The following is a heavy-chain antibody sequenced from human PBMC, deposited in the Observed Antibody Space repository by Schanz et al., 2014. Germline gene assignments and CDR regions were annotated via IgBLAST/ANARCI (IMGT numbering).Heavy chain of an antibody. J-gene: IGHJ4*02. CDR1: GFTFEDYT. CDR3: TKDSGLTYVDS. CDR2: ISWHGDDT. V-gene: IGHV3-43*01. Sequence: EVKLVESGGAVVRPGGSLRLSCAASGFTFEDYTIHWVRQRLGKGLEWVGRISWHGDDTDYAGSVKDRFTISRDNSKSSLYLHMHSLRPEDTAFYFCTKDSGLTYVDSWGQGTLVTVSS.